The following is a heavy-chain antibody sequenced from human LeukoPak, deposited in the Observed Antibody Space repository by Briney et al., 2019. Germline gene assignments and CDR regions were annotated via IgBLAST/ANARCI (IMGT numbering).Heavy chain of an antibody. J-gene: IGHJ3*02. Sequence: PSETLSLTCAVYGGSFSAYSWSWIRQPPGKGLEWIGEINHSGSTNYNPSLKSRVTISVDTSKNQFSLKVSSVTAADTAVYFCARRRFLECLLSATDFDIWDQGTMVTVSS. D-gene: IGHD3-3*01. CDR1: GGSFSAYS. V-gene: IGHV4-34*01. CDR2: INHSGST. CDR3: ARRRFLECLLSATDFDI.